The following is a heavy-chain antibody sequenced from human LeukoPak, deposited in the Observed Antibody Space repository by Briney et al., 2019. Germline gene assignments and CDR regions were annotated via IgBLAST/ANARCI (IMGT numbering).Heavy chain of an antibody. CDR2: IYHSGST. V-gene: IGHV4-61*08. CDR1: GGSISSGGYY. D-gene: IGHD6-13*01. Sequence: SETLSLTCTVSGGSISSGGYYWSWIRQPPGKGLEWIGYIYHSGSTYYNPSLKSRVTISVDTSKNQFSLKLSSVTAADTAVYYCARVTESGAAGTRTSFDYWGQGTLVTVSS. J-gene: IGHJ4*02. CDR3: ARVTESGAAGTRTSFDY.